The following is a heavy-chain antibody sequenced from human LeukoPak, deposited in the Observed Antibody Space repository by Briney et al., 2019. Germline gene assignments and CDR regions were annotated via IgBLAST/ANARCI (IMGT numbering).Heavy chain of an antibody. J-gene: IGHJ4*02. Sequence: GGSLRLSCVASGFTFSSSWMSWVRQAPGKGLEWVANIKPDGSEKYYVDSVKGRLTISRDNAKNSLYLQMNSLRAEDMAVYYCARDQSSGWYLEWGQGTLVTVFS. CDR3: ARDQSSGWYLE. D-gene: IGHD6-19*01. CDR1: GFTFSSSW. CDR2: IKPDGSEK. V-gene: IGHV3-7*03.